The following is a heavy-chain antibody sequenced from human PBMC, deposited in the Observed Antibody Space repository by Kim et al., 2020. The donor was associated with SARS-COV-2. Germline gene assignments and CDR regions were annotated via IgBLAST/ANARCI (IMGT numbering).Heavy chain of an antibody. CDR2: IYYSGST. CDR1: GGSISGGDFY. Sequence: SETLTLTCTVSGGSISGGDFYWSWIRQPPGKGLEWIGYIYYSGSTYYNPSLKSRVTISVDTSKNQFSLKLSSVTAADTAVYYCARVNGGSPPQFDYWGQGTLVTVSS. V-gene: IGHV4-30-4*01. D-gene: IGHD3-10*01. J-gene: IGHJ4*02. CDR3: ARVNGGSPPQFDY.